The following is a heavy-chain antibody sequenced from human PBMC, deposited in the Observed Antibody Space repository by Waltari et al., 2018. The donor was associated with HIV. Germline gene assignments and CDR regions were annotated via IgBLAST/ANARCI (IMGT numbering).Heavy chain of an antibody. Sequence: EVQLVESGGGFIQPGGPLRFSCQASGLPFCIGAAQAPGKGLEWVAKIKEDGGDKYYVDSVKGRFTISRDNAKNSLYLQMNSLRAEDTAVYYCAREPDFSYYMDFRGKGTTVTVS. J-gene: IGHJ6*03. CDR3: AREPDFSYYMDF. V-gene: IGHV3-7*01. CDR1: GLPFCIG. CDR2: IKEDGGDK.